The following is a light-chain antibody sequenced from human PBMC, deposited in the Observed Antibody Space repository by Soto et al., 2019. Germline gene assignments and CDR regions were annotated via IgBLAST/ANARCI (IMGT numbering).Light chain of an antibody. CDR3: QQRKTWPIT. J-gene: IGKJ5*01. CDR1: QSVSTY. Sequence: EIVLTQSPGTLSLSPGDRATLSCRASQSVSTYLAWYQQKPGQAPRLLISDASNRATGIPARFSASGSGTAFTLTISSLEPEDFAFYYCQQRKTWPITFGQGTRLEIK. V-gene: IGKV3-11*01. CDR2: DAS.